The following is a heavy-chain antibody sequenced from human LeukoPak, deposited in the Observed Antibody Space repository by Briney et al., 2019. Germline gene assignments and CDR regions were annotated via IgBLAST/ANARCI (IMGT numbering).Heavy chain of an antibody. CDR3: AKAASSSWPSYYYGMDV. Sequence: GGSLRLSCAASGFIFSSYSMSWVRQAPGMGLEWVSVITGSGGNTYYADSVKGRFTISKDNSKNTVYLQMSSLRVDDTAVYYCAKAASSSWPSYYYGMDVWGQGTTVTVSS. D-gene: IGHD6-13*01. CDR1: GFIFSSYS. J-gene: IGHJ6*02. V-gene: IGHV3-23*01. CDR2: ITGSGGNT.